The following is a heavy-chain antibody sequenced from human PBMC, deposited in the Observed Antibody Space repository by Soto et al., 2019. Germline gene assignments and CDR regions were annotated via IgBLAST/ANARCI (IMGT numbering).Heavy chain of an antibody. D-gene: IGHD6-13*01. Sequence: SLRLSCAASGFTFSSYAMHWVRQAPGKGLEWVAVISYDGSNKYYADSVKGRFTISRDNSKNTLYLQMNSLRAEDTAVYYCARVEEFILKGRQGYSSSWYRALDYWGQGTLVTGSS. V-gene: IGHV3-30-3*01. CDR2: ISYDGSNK. CDR1: GFTFSSYA. J-gene: IGHJ4*02. CDR3: ARVEEFILKGRQGYSSSWYRALDY.